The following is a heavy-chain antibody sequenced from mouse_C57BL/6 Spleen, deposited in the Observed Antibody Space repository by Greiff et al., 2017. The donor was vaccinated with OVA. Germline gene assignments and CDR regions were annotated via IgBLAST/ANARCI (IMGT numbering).Heavy chain of an antibody. Sequence: ESGPGLVKPSQSLSLTCSVTGYSITSGYYWNWIRQFPGNKLEWMGYISYDGSNNYNPSLKNRITITRDTSKNQFFLKLNSVTTEDTATYYCARGGHSFYYAMDYWGQGTSVTVSS. V-gene: IGHV3-6*01. CDR3: ARGGHSFYYAMDY. CDR2: ISYDGSN. J-gene: IGHJ4*01. D-gene: IGHD2-12*01. CDR1: GYSITSGYY.